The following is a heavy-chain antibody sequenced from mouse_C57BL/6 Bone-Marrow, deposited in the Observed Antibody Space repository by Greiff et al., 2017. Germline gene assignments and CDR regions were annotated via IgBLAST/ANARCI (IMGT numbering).Heavy chain of an antibody. Sequence: QVQLKQPGAELVKPGASVKLSCKASGYTFTSYWMHWVKQRPGRGLEWIGRIDPNSGGTKYNEKFKSKATLTVDKPSITAYMQLSSLTSEDSAVYYCAREYYSNYLYYYDYWGQGTTLTVSS. J-gene: IGHJ2*01. D-gene: IGHD2-5*01. V-gene: IGHV1-72*01. CDR3: AREYYSNYLYYYDY. CDR1: GYTFTSYW. CDR2: IDPNSGGT.